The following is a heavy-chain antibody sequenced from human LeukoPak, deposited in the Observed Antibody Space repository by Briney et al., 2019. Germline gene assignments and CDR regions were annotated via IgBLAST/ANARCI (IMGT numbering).Heavy chain of an antibody. V-gene: IGHV3-30*02. CDR1: RFTFSSFG. CDR3: ARRTYRPRYYMDV. D-gene: IGHD4-11*01. J-gene: IGHJ6*03. Sequence: GGSLRLSCAASRFTFSSFGMHWVRQAPGKGLEWVVFIPYDGSSKYYADSVKGRFTISRDNSKNTLYLQMNGLRAADAAVYYCARRTYRPRYYMDVWGKGTTVTISS. CDR2: IPYDGSSK.